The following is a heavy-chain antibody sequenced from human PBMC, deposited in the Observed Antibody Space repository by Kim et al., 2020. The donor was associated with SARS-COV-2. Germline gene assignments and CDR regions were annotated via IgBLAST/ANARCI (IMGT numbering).Heavy chain of an antibody. CDR3: MCGPAGVY. D-gene: IGHD3-10*02. J-gene: IGHJ4*02. V-gene: IGHV3-7*01. CDR1: GFTFSSYW. Sequence: GGSLRLSCAASGFTFSSYWMTWVRQGLGKGLEWVGSIKNDAGEKSSEDSVTGRFSISRDNAKNYLSLQLKSLSVKTTDVYYYMCGPAGVYWCQGTVVNV. CDR2: IKNDAGEK.